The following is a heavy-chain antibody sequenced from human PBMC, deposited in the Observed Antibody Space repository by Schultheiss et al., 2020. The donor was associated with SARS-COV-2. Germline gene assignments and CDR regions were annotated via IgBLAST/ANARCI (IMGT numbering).Heavy chain of an antibody. CDR2: IYYSGST. D-gene: IGHD3-10*01. Sequence: SETLSLTCAVSGYSISSGYYWGWIRQPPGKGLEWIGSIYYSGSTYYNPSLKSRVTISVDTSKNQFSLKLSSVTAADTAVYYCARLVTMVREARDYWGQGTLVTVSS. V-gene: IGHV4-38-2*01. J-gene: IGHJ4*02. CDR3: ARLVTMVREARDY. CDR1: GYSISSGYY.